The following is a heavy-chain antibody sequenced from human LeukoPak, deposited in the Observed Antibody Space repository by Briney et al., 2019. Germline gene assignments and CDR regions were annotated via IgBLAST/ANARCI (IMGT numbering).Heavy chain of an antibody. J-gene: IGHJ4*02. CDR2: MYSSGST. Sequence: SETLSLTCTISGGSISGHYWSWIRQPAGKRLEWIGRMYSSGSTSFNPSLESRVTMSEDTSKNQFSLKLSSVTAADTAVYYCARGLGSPSDYWGQGTLVTVSS. CDR1: GGSISGHY. CDR3: ARGLGSPSDY. V-gene: IGHV4-4*07. D-gene: IGHD3-16*01.